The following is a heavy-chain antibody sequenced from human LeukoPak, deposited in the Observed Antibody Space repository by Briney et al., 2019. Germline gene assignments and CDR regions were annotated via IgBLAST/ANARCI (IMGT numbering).Heavy chain of an antibody. CDR2: ISYDGSNK. CDR3: ARDPNGYSGYEFDY. D-gene: IGHD5-12*01. V-gene: IGHV3-30*04. J-gene: IGHJ4*02. Sequence: PGRSLRLSCAASGFTFSSYAMHWVRRAPGKGLEWVAVISYDGSNKYYADSVKGRFTISRDNSKNTLYLQMNSLRAEDTAVYYCARDPNGYSGYEFDYWGQGTLVTVSS. CDR1: GFTFSSYA.